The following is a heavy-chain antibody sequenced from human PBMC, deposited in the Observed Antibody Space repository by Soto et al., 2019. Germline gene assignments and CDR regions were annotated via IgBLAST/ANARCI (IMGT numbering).Heavy chain of an antibody. Sequence: SETLSLTCTVSGGSISSYYWSWIRQPPGKGLEWIGYIYYSGSTNYNPSLKSRVTISVDTSKNQFSLKLSSVTAADTAVYYCASLYYDFWSGFSWFEPWGQGTLATVSS. CDR1: GGSISSYY. CDR3: ASLYYDFWSGFSWFEP. V-gene: IGHV4-59*08. CDR2: IYYSGST. D-gene: IGHD3-3*01. J-gene: IGHJ5*02.